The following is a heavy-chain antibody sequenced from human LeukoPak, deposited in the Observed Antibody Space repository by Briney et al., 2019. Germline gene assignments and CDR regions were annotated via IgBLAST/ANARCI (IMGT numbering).Heavy chain of an antibody. CDR2: IYHSGST. J-gene: IGHJ3*02. CDR1: GGSISSGGYY. CDR3: ARLYCSSTSCYTGDAFDI. V-gene: IGHV4-30-2*01. D-gene: IGHD2-2*01. Sequence: PSETLSLTCTVSGGSISSGGYYWSWIRQPPGKGLEWIGYIYHSGSTYYNPSLKSRVTISVDRSKNQFSLKLSSVTAADTAVYYCARLYCSSTSCYTGDAFDIWGQGTMVTVSS.